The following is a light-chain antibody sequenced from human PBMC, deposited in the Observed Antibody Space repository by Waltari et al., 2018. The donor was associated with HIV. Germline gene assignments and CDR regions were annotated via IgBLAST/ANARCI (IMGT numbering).Light chain of an antibody. CDR2: WAS. CDR1: QTVLYSSNNKNY. V-gene: IGKV4-1*01. CDR3: QQYYSLPYT. Sequence: DIVMTQSPDSLAVSLGERATINCKSSQTVLYSSNNKNYLTWYQQRPGQPPKVVIYWASTRESGVPDRFSGSGSGTDFTLTINSLQAEDMAVYYCQQYYSLPYTFGRGTKLEIK. J-gene: IGKJ2*01.